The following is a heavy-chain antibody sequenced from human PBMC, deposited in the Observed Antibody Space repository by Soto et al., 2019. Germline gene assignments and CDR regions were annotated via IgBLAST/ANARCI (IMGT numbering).Heavy chain of an antibody. CDR2: ISAYNGNT. Sequence: QVQLVQSGAEVKKPGASVKVSCKASGYTFTSYGISWVRQAPGQGLEWMGWISAYNGNTKYAQKHQGRVTKTPDTSTRTAYMEVRSLRSDDTAVYYCARDLAVGLVDYWGQGTLGTVSS. J-gene: IGHJ4*02. CDR1: GYTFTSYG. V-gene: IGHV1-18*01. CDR3: ARDLAVGLVDY. D-gene: IGHD6-19*01.